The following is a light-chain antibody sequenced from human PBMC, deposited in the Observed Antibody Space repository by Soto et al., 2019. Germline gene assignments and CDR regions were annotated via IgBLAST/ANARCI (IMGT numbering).Light chain of an antibody. J-gene: IGKJ1*01. CDR2: KAS. Sequence: DIQMTQSPSILSASVGDRGTITCRASQSISSWLAWYQQKPGKAPNLLIYKASHLENGVPSSFSRSRSGTESPLTISSLQARDFATYYCQHYNTSPWTFGQGTKVDI. CDR1: QSISSW. V-gene: IGKV1-5*03. CDR3: QHYNTSPWT.